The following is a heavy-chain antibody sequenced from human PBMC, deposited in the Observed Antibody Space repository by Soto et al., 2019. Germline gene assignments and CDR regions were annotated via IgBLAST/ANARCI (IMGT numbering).Heavy chain of an antibody. CDR1: GGSISSGDYY. D-gene: IGHD6-13*01. J-gene: IGHJ4*02. V-gene: IGHV4-30-4*01. CDR2: IYYSGST. Sequence: QVQLQESGPGLVKPSQTLSLTCTVSGGSISSGDYYWSWIRQPPGKGLEWIGYIYYSGSTYYNPSLKSRVTISVDTSKNQFSLKLSSVTAADTAVYYCARYSSSWPVRGYCFDYWGQGTLVTVSS. CDR3: ARYSSSWPVRGYCFDY.